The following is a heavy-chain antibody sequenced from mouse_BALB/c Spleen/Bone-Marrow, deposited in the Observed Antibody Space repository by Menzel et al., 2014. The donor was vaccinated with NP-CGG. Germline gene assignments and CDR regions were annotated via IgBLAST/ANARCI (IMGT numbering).Heavy chain of an antibody. D-gene: IGHD2-4*01. CDR3: ARGGDDFSLDY. CDR1: GYAFTARW. Sequence: QVQLQQSGTELVMPGASVKMSCKASGYAFTARWIHWVKQRPGQGLEWIGAIDTSDSYTNYNQKFKGKATLTVDESSSTAYIHLSSLTSEDSAVYYCARGGDDFSLDYWGQRTSVTVSS. V-gene: IGHV1-69*01. CDR2: IDTSDSYT. J-gene: IGHJ4*01.